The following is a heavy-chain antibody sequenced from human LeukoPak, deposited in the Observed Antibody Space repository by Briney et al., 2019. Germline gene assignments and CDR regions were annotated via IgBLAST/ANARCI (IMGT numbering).Heavy chain of an antibody. Sequence: SETLSLTCAVSTYSISSAYYWGWIRQPPGKGLEWIANIYHSGSTYYNPSLKSRVTISVDTSKNQFSLKLSSVTAADAAVYYCASLSGSYYRDAFDIWGQGTMVTVSS. CDR1: TYSISSAYY. CDR3: ASLSGSYYRDAFDI. CDR2: IYHSGST. D-gene: IGHD1-26*01. V-gene: IGHV4-38-2*01. J-gene: IGHJ3*02.